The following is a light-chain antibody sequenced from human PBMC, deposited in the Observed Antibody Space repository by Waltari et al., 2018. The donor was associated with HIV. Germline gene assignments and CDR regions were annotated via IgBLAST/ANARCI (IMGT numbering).Light chain of an antibody. CDR3: QQYNSYPYT. J-gene: IGKJ2*01. V-gene: IGKV1-5*03. CDR1: PSISSW. CDR2: KAS. Sequence: DIQMTQSPSPLSASVGDRVTITCRASPSISSWLAWYQQKPGKAPNLRIYKASSLESGVPSRFSGSGSGTEFTLTISSLQPDDFATYYCQQYNSYPYTFGQGTKLEIK.